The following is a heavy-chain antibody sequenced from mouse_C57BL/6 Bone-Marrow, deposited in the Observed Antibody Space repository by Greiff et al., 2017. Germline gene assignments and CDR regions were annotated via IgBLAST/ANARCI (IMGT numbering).Heavy chain of an antibody. V-gene: IGHV1-85*01. CDR2: IYPRDGST. J-gene: IGHJ1*03. Sequence: QVHVKQSGPELVKPGASVKLSCKASGYTFTSYDINWVKQRPGQGLEWIGWIYPRDGSTKYNEKFKGKATLTVDTSSSTAYMELHSLTSEDSAVYFCARDCGSSYWYFDVWGTGTTVTVSS. CDR1: GYTFTSYD. CDR3: ARDCGSSYWYFDV. D-gene: IGHD1-1*01.